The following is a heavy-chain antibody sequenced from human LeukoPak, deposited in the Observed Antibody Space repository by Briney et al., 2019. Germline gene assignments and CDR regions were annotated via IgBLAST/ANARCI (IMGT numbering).Heavy chain of an antibody. J-gene: IGHJ4*02. CDR2: INHSGST. CDR3: ARHAYSSSWLDY. D-gene: IGHD6-13*01. V-gene: IGHV4-34*01. CDR1: GGSFSGYY. Sequence: PSETLSLTCAVYGGSFSGYYWSWIRQPPGKGLEWIGEINHSGSTNYNPSLKSRVTISVDTSKNQFSLKLSSVTAADTAVYYCARHAYSSSWLDYWGQGTLVTVSS.